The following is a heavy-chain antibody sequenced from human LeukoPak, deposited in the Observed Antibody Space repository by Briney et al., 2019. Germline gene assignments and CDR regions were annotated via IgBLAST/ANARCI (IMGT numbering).Heavy chain of an antibody. CDR1: GYTFTGYY. J-gene: IGHJ4*02. D-gene: IGHD2-2*02. CDR3: ARASRYCSSTSCHR. Sequence: ASVKVSCTACGYTFTGYYMHWVRQAPGQGLEWMGWINPNSGGTNYAQKFQGRVTMTRDTSISTAYMELSRLRSDDTAVYYCARASRYCSSTSCHRWGQGTLVTVSS. CDR2: INPNSGGT. V-gene: IGHV1-2*02.